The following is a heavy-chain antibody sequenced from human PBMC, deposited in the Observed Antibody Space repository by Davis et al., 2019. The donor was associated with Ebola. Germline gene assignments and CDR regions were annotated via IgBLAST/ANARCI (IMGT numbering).Heavy chain of an antibody. CDR3: ARETTVTLIDY. J-gene: IGHJ4*02. CDR1: GGSISSNSYY. Sequence: SETLSLTCAVSGGSISSNSYYWGWIRQPPGKGLEWIGEIYHSGSTNYNPSLKSRVTISVDKSKNQFSLKLSSVTAADTAVYYCARETTVTLIDYWGQGTLVTVSS. D-gene: IGHD4-17*01. V-gene: IGHV4-39*07. CDR2: IYHSGST.